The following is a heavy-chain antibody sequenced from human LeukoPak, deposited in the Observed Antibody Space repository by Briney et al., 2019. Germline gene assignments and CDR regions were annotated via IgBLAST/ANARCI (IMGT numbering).Heavy chain of an antibody. D-gene: IGHD3-22*01. CDR1: GFTFTSSA. V-gene: IGHV1-58*01. CDR2: IVVGSGNT. CDR3: AADLYHDSSGYYLFDY. Sequence: SVKVSCKASGFTFTSSAVQWVRQARGQRLEWIGWIVVGSGNTNYAQKFQERVTITRDMSTSTAYMELSSLRSEDTAVYYCAADLYHDSSGYYLFDYWGQGTLVTVSS. J-gene: IGHJ4*02.